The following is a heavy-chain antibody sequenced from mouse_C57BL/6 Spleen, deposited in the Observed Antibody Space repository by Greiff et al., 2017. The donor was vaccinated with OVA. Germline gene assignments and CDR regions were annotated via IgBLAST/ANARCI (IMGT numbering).Heavy chain of an antibody. D-gene: IGHD2-5*01. CDR2: ISSGGSYT. CDR1: GFTFSSYG. CDR3: ATDSNYVGY. V-gene: IGHV5-6*01. Sequence: EVQLVESGGDLVKPGGSLKLSCAASGFTFSSYGMSWVRQTPDKRLEWVATISSGGSYTYYPDSVKGRFTISRDNAKNTLYLQMSSLKSEDTAMYYCATDSNYVGYRGQGTTLTVYS. J-gene: IGHJ2*01.